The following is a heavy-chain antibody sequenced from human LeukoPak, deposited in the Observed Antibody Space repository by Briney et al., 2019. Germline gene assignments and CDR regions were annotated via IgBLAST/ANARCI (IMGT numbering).Heavy chain of an antibody. CDR2: IYNSGST. Sequence: TPSETLSLTCTVSGGSISSYYWSWIRQPPGKGLEWIGYIYNSGSTNYNPSLESRVTISVDTSKNQVSLKLSSVTAADTAVYYCARGRPVNVVVPAAIHYYYYMDVWGKGTTVTVSS. J-gene: IGHJ6*03. D-gene: IGHD2-2*01. V-gene: IGHV4-59*01. CDR3: ARGRPVNVVVPAAIHYYYYMDV. CDR1: GGSISSYY.